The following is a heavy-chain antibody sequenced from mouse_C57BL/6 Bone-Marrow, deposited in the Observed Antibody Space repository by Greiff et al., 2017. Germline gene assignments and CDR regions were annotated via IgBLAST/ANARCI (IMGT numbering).Heavy chain of an antibody. CDR2: IDPENGDT. CDR1: GFNIKDDY. V-gene: IGHV14-4*01. CDR3: AYYDYGDY. Sequence: VQLMQSGAELVRPGASVKLSCTASGFNIKDDYMHWVQQRPEQGLEWIGWIDPENGDTEYASTFPGKSPITADTASNTTYLQLSRLTSEDTAVYYCAYYDYGDYWGQGTSVTVSS. D-gene: IGHD2-4*01. J-gene: IGHJ4*01.